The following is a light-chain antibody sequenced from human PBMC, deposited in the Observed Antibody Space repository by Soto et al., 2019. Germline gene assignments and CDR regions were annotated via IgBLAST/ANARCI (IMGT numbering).Light chain of an antibody. Sequence: DIQMTQSPSSLSASVGERVTITCRASQSISSYLNWYQQKPGKAPNLLIYAASSLQSGVPSRFSGSGSGTDFTLTISSLQPEDFATYYCQQSYGGPRTFGQGTKVEIK. CDR1: QSISSY. CDR2: AAS. J-gene: IGKJ1*01. CDR3: QQSYGGPRT. V-gene: IGKV1-39*01.